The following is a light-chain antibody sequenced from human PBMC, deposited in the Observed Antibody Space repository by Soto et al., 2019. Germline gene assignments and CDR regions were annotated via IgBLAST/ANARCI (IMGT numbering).Light chain of an antibody. J-gene: IGLJ1*01. CDR3: SSYTSSSIPYV. CDR2: DVS. V-gene: IGLV2-14*01. CDR1: SSDVGGYNY. Sequence: QSALTQPASVSGSPGQSITISCTGTSSDVGGYNYVSWYQQHPGKAPKLMIYDVSNRPSGVSNRFSGSKSGNTASLTISGLQAEDEADYYCSSYTSSSIPYVFGTGTKLTVL.